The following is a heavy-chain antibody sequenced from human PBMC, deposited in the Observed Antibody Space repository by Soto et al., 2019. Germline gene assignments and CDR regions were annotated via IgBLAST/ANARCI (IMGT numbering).Heavy chain of an antibody. V-gene: IGHV3-23*01. CDR1: GFTFSSYA. D-gene: IGHD3-16*01. Sequence: VQLLESGGGLVQPGGSLRLSCEASGFTFSSYAMSWVRQAPGKGLEWVSGIVASGSRTYYADSVKSRFTISRHNTRNTVFLQTNRTRAEDTAAYFCAKSHAPWGRFDDWGQGILVTVSS. CDR2: IVASGSRT. J-gene: IGHJ4*02. CDR3: AKSHAPWGRFDD.